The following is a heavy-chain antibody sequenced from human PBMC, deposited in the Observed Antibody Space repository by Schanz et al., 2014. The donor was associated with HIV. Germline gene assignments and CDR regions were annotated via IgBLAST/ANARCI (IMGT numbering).Heavy chain of an antibody. J-gene: IGHJ6*02. CDR2: ISGSGGST. CDR3: ARVSQITHIVVVTASLVDV. V-gene: IGHV3-23*01. CDR1: GLPFSTSA. D-gene: IGHD2-21*02. Sequence: DVQILESGGGLVQPGGSRRLSCAVSGLPFSTSAMSLVLQAPGKGLEWVSDISGSGGSTYYADSVKGRFTISRDNSKNTLSLQMSSLRAEDTAVYYCARVSQITHIVVVTASLVDVWGQGTTVTVSS.